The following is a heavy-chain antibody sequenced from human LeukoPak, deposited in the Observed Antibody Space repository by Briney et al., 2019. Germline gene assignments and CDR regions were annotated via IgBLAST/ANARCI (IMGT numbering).Heavy chain of an antibody. CDR2: ISYSGST. CDR3: ARYSTETGWFDP. Sequence: SETLSLTCAVSGGSISSSTYYWGWNRQPPGKGLEWIGSISYSGSTYYNPSLKSRVTISVDTSKNQFSLKLSSVTAADTAVYYCARYSTETGWFDPWGQETLVTVSS. V-gene: IGHV4-39*07. J-gene: IGHJ5*02. CDR1: GGSISSSTYY. D-gene: IGHD6-13*01.